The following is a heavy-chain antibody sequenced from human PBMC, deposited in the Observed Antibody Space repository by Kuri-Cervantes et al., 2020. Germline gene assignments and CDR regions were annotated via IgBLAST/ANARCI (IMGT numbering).Heavy chain of an antibody. Sequence: SGPTLVKPTQTLTLTCTFSGFSLSTSGVGVGWIRQPPGKALEWLALIYWNDDKRYSPSLKSRLTITKDTSKNQVVLTMTYMDPVDTATYYCASYYDSSGYYPDAFDIWGQGTMVTVSS. CDR3: ASYYDSSGYYPDAFDI. D-gene: IGHD3-22*01. V-gene: IGHV2-5*01. CDR1: GFSLSTSGVG. CDR2: IYWNDDK. J-gene: IGHJ3*02.